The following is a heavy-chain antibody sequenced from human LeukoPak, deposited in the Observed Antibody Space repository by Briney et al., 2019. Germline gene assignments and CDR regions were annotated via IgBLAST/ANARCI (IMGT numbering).Heavy chain of an antibody. V-gene: IGHV4-39*01. CDR1: GGSISSTTYY. CDR3: ARQPSSGYYYFDY. CDR2: IYYNGNT. J-gene: IGHJ4*02. Sequence: PSEALSLTCTVSGGSISSTTYYWGWIRQPPGKGLEWIGSIYYNGNTYYNPSLKSRVTISADTSKDQFSLKLSSVTAADTAVYYCARQPSSGYYYFDYWGQGTLVTVSS. D-gene: IGHD3-22*01.